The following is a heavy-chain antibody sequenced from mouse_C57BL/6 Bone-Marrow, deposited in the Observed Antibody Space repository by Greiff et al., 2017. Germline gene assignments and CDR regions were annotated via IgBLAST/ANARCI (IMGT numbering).Heavy chain of an antibody. CDR2: IDPEIGDT. V-gene: IGHV14-4*01. CDR1: GFNIKDDY. Sequence: VQLQQPGAELVRPGASVKLSCTASGFNIKDDYIHWVKQRPEQGLEWIGWIDPEIGDTEYASKFQGKATITSDKSSNSAYLPLSSLTSEYTAVYYCSSFDGNYFDFWGQGTPLTVAS. D-gene: IGHD2-3*01. CDR3: SSFDGNYFDF. J-gene: IGHJ2*01.